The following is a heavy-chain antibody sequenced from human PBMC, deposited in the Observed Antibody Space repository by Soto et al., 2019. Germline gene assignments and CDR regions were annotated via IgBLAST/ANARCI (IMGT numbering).Heavy chain of an antibody. CDR1: GFTFDDYA. V-gene: IGHV3-9*01. D-gene: IGHD4-4*01. J-gene: IGHJ6*03. Sequence: EVQLVESGGGLVQPGRSLRLSCAASGFTFDDYAMHWVRQAPGKGLEWVSGISWNSGSIGYADSVKGRFTISRDNAKNSLYLQMNSLRAEDTALYYCAKDGSRYSNYGFYYYYYYMDVWGKGTTVTVSS. CDR3: AKDGSRYSNYGFYYYYYYMDV. CDR2: ISWNSGSI.